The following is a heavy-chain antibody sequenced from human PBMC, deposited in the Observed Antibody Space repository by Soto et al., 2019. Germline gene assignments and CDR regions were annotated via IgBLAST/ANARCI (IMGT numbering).Heavy chain of an antibody. CDR1: GYTFTSYY. Sequence: GASVKVSCKASGYTFTSYYMYWVRQAPGQGLEWMGIINPSGGSTSYAQKFQGRVTMTRDTSTSTVYMELSSLRSDDTAVYYCARVEMATIKGNAFDIWGQGTMVTVSS. J-gene: IGHJ3*02. D-gene: IGHD5-12*01. CDR3: ARVEMATIKGNAFDI. V-gene: IGHV1-46*01. CDR2: INPSGGST.